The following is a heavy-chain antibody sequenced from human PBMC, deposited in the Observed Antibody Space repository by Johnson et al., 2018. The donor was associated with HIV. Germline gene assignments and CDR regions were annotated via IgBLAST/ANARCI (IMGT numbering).Heavy chain of an antibody. CDR1: GFTVSSNY. V-gene: IGHV3-20*04. CDR3: AKEYFDI. Sequence: MQLVESGGGVVQPGGSLRLSCAASGFTVSSNYMSWVRQAPGKGLEWVSGINWNGGSTGYADSVKGRFTISRDNAKNSLYRQMTSLRTEDTAVYYCAKEYFDIWGQGTMVTVSS. J-gene: IGHJ3*02. CDR2: INWNGGST.